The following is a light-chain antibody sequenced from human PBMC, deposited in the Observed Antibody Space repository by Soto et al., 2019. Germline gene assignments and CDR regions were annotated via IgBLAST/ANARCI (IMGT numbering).Light chain of an antibody. J-gene: IGKJ5*01. V-gene: IGKV4-1*01. CDR3: QQYYSTPPIT. CDR2: WAS. CDR1: QSVLYSSTNKNY. Sequence: DIVMTQSPDSLAVSLGERATINCKSSQSVLYSSTNKNYIAWYQQKPGQPLKLLIYWASTRESGVPDRFSGSGSGTDFTPTISSLQAEDVAVYYCQQYYSTPPITFGQGTRLEI.